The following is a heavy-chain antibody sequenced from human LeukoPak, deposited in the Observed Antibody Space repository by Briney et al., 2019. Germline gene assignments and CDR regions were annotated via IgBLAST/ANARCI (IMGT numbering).Heavy chain of an antibody. CDR1: GFTFSSFE. J-gene: IGHJ6*02. V-gene: IGHV3-48*03. CDR2: ISSSGDTV. CDR3: ARNRFFDWGGEGMDV. D-gene: IGHD3-9*01. Sequence: GGPLRLSCAASGFTFSSFEMNWVRQAPGKGLEWVSHISSSGDTVYYADSVKGRFTISRDNAKNLLYLQMNSLTAEDTSVYYCARNRFFDWGGEGMDVWGQGTTVTVSS.